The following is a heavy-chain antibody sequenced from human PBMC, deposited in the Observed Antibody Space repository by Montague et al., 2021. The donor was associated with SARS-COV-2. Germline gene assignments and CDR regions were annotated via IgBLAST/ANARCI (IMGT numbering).Heavy chain of an antibody. D-gene: IGHD3-9*01. Sequence: SETLSLTCSVSGGQFIRSSHYWAWIRQAPDRGLEWIGNIYFSGSTNSNPSLRSRLTLSLDMSRARFSLELRAVTASDTALYYCARAYRGVPDWDFFDSWGQGILVAVSS. CDR2: IYFSGST. V-gene: IGHV4-39*07. CDR1: GGQFIRSSHY. CDR3: ARAYRGVPDWDFFDS. J-gene: IGHJ4*02.